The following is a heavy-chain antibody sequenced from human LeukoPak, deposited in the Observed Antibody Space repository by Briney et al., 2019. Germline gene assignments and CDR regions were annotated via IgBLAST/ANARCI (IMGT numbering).Heavy chain of an antibody. CDR1: GGSISTYY. D-gene: IGHD1-26*01. J-gene: IGHJ4*02. Sequence: PSETLSLTCTVSGGSISTYYWSWIRQPPGKGLEWIGYIYTSGITNYNPSLKSRVSMSVDTFKNQFSLRLSSVTAADTAVYYCARSIVGATIDYWGQGTLVTVSS. CDR2: IYTSGIT. V-gene: IGHV4-4*09. CDR3: ARSIVGATIDY.